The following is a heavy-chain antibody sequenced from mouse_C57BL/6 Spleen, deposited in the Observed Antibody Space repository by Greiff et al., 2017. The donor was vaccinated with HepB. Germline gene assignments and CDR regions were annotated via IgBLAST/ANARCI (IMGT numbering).Heavy chain of an antibody. CDR1: GFTFSSYG. D-gene: IGHD1-1*01. V-gene: IGHV5-6*01. J-gene: IGHJ3*01. CDR2: ISSGGSYT. Sequence: EVNLVESGGDLVKPGGSLKLSCAASGFTFSSYGMSWVRQTPDKRLEWVATISSGGSYTYYPDSVKGRFTISRDNAKNTLYLQMSSLKSEDTAMYYCARPFTTVVAEGFAYWGQGTLVTVSA. CDR3: ARPFTTVVAEGFAY.